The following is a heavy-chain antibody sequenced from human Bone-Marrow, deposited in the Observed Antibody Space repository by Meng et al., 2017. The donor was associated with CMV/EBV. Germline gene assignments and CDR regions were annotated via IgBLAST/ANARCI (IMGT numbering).Heavy chain of an antibody. CDR1: GGCFSSYY. Sequence: CAVYGGCFSSYYWSWIRQPPGKGLEWIGEINHSGSTNYNPSLKSRVTISVDTSKNQFSLKLSSVTAADTAVYYCARGEGTGARAFDYWGQGTLVTVSS. V-gene: IGHV4-34*01. CDR2: INHSGST. CDR3: ARGEGTGARAFDY. D-gene: IGHD1-14*01. J-gene: IGHJ4*02.